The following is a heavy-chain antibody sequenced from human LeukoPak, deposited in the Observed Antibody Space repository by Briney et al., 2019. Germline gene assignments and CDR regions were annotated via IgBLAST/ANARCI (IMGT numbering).Heavy chain of an antibody. J-gene: IGHJ4*02. D-gene: IGHD6-13*01. V-gene: IGHV3-30*02. Sequence: GGSLRLSCAASGFTFTDYGMHWVRQAPGKGLEWVAFILYDGSNRYYADSVKGRFTISRDNSKSTLYLQMNSLRAEDTAVYYCAKGHEIAAAGRVPYYFDYWGQGTLVTVSS. CDR3: AKGHEIAAAGRVPYYFDY. CDR2: ILYDGSNR. CDR1: GFTFTDYG.